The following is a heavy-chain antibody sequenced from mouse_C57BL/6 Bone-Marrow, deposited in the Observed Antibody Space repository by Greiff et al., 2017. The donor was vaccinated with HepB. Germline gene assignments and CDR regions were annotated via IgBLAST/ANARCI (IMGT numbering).Heavy chain of an antibody. D-gene: IGHD2-1*01. Sequence: QVQLQQPGAELVKPGASVKMSCKASGYTFTSYWITWVKQRPGQGLEWIGDIYPGSGSTNYNEKFKSKATLTVDTSSSTAYMQLSSLTSEDSAVYYCARTPPYGNYSSYAMDYWGQGTSVTVSS. CDR1: GYTFTSYW. CDR2: IYPGSGST. V-gene: IGHV1-55*01. J-gene: IGHJ4*01. CDR3: ARTPPYGNYSSYAMDY.